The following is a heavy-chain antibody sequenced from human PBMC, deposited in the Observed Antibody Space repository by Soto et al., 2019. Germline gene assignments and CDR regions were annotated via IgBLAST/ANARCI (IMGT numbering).Heavy chain of an antibody. CDR3: AREGLTGTIALYYCSGMDV. CDR2: IYYSGST. D-gene: IGHD1-20*01. Sequence: QVQLQESGPGLVKPSETLSLTCTDSGGSISSYYWSWIRQPPGKGLEWIGYIYYSGSTNYNPSLKSRLAISVDTSKNQFSLKLSSVTAADTAVYYCAREGLTGTIALYYCSGMDVWGQGPTVTVSS. CDR1: GGSISSYY. V-gene: IGHV4-59*01. J-gene: IGHJ6*02.